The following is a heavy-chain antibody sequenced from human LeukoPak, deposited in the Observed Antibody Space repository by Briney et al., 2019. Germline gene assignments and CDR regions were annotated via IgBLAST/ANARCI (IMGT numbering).Heavy chain of an antibody. J-gene: IGHJ3*02. D-gene: IGHD2-15*01. CDR2: IYYSGST. V-gene: IGHV4-39*07. CDR1: GGSISSSSYY. CDR3: ASLASGNIVVVVAATRLDAFDI. Sequence: SETLSLTCTVSGGSISSSSYYWGWIRQPPGKGLEWIGSIYYSGSTYYNPSLKSRVTISVDTSKNQFSLKLSSVTAADTAVYYCASLASGNIVVVVAATRLDAFDIWGQGTMVTVSS.